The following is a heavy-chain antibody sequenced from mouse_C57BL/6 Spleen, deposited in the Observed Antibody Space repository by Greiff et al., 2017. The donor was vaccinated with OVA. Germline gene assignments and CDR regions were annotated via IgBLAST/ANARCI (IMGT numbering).Heavy chain of an antibody. Sequence: EMNVVESGGGLVQPGGSLSLSCAASGFTFTDYYMSWVRQPPGKALEWLGFIRNKANGYTTEYSASVKGRFTISRDNSQSILYLQMNALRAEDSATYYCARYYYGSSYAMDYWGQGTSVTVSS. J-gene: IGHJ4*01. D-gene: IGHD1-1*01. V-gene: IGHV7-3*01. CDR2: IRNKANGYTT. CDR3: ARYYYGSSYAMDY. CDR1: GFTFTDYY.